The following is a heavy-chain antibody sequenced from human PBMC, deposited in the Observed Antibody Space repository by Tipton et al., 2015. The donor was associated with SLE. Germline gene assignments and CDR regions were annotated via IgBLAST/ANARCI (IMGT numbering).Heavy chain of an antibody. D-gene: IGHD2-2*02. V-gene: IGHV4-39*07. CDR2: IDHSGTT. Sequence: TLSLTCTVSGGSISSGSYYWSWIRQPAGKGLEWIASIDHSGTTYYNPSLRSRLTISVDTSKNQFSLKLSSVTAADTAVYYCASVPAAIGYFDYWGQGTLVTVSS. CDR3: ASVPAAIGYFDY. CDR1: GGSISSGSYY. J-gene: IGHJ4*02.